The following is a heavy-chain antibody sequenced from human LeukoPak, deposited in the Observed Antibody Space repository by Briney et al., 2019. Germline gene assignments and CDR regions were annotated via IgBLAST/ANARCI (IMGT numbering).Heavy chain of an antibody. CDR1: EFTFGSYW. CDR3: ARDSSPYCGDDCYFDAFDL. J-gene: IGHJ3*01. Sequence: GGSLRLSCVASEFTFGSYWMTWVRQAPGRGLEWVANINQDGRKEHYVDSVKGRFTISRDNAKNSLYLQMNSLRAEDTAAYYCARDSSPYCGDDCYFDAFDLWGQGTMVTVSS. V-gene: IGHV3-7*03. D-gene: IGHD2-21*02. CDR2: INQDGRKE.